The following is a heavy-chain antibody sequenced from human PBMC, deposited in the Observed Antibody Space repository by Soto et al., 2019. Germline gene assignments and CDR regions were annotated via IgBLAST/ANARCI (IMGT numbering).Heavy chain of an antibody. J-gene: IGHJ4*02. CDR1: GYTFTTYD. Sequence: ASVKVSCKASGYTFTTYDFNWVRQAPGQGLEWMGWLNPKSGKTGSAQKFQGRVTMTRDSSISTVYMELSSLSSDDTAIYYCARVAGSPDYWGQGTLVTVSS. V-gene: IGHV1-8*01. CDR3: ARVAGSPDY. CDR2: LNPKSGKT. D-gene: IGHD1-26*01.